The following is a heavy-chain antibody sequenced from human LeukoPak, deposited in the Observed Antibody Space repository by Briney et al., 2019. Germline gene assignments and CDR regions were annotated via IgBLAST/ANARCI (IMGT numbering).Heavy chain of an antibody. V-gene: IGHV1-69*05. Sequence: RASVKVSCKASGGTFSSYAISWVRQAPGHGLEWMGRIIPIFGTANYAQKFQGRVTLTTDESTSTAYMELSSLRSEDTAVYYCAGKNCSGGSCYSGAFRARSGYYMDVWGKGTTVTVSS. CDR2: IIPIFGTA. CDR1: GGTFSSYA. J-gene: IGHJ6*03. CDR3: AGKNCSGGSCYSGAFRARSGYYMDV. D-gene: IGHD2-15*01.